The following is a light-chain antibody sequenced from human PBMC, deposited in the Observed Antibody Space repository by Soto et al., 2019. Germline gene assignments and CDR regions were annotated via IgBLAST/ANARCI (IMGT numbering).Light chain of an antibody. V-gene: IGKV1-39*01. Sequence: DIPMTQSPSYLSASVGWRFTITCRASQTIYSNLNWYQQKPGKAPNLMXYAASSLESGVPARFSGSGSGTHFTLTITGLQPEDFATYYCQQTYSSLPITFGQGTRLEIK. CDR2: AAS. J-gene: IGKJ5*01. CDR3: QQTYSSLPIT. CDR1: QTIYSN.